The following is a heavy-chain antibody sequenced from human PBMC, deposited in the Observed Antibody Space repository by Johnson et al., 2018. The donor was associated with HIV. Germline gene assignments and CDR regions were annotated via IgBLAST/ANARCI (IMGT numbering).Heavy chain of an antibody. J-gene: IGHJ3*02. CDR2: TSYDGGSK. CDR1: GFIFEDYG. V-gene: IGHV3-30*03. D-gene: IGHD6-6*01. Sequence: QVQLVESGGGVVRPGGSLRLSCAASGFIFEDYGMSWVRQLPGKGLEWVAITSYDGGSKYYADSVKGRFPISSDDAKNTLYLQMNSLRAEDTAVYYCARERNWSAYASASPGAVDMWGQGTMVTVSS. CDR3: ARERNWSAYASASPGAVDM.